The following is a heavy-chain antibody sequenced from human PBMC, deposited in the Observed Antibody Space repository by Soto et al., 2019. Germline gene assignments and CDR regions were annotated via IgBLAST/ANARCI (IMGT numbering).Heavy chain of an antibody. CDR3: ARQGEGYAFWSGSLYYFDY. D-gene: IGHD3-3*01. V-gene: IGHV3-23*01. CDR2: ISGSGGST. J-gene: IGHJ4*02. Sequence: GGSLRLSCAAAGFTFSSYAMSWVRQAPGKGLEWVSAISGSGGSTYYADSVKGRFTISRDNSKNTLYLQMNSLRAEDTAVYYCARQGEGYAFWSGSLYYFDYWGQGTLVTVSS. CDR1: GFTFSSYA.